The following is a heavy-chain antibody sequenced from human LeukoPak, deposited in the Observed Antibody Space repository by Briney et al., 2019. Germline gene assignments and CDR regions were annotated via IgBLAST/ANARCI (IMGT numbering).Heavy chain of an antibody. Sequence: GGSLRLSCAVSGLTFSNYWMHWVRQAPGKGLVWVSRIYNDGSSTSYADSVKGRFTISRDNAKSTLYLQMNSLRAEDMALYYCAKAHCGGDCPTLLNDAFDIWGQGTMVTVSS. D-gene: IGHD2-21*02. V-gene: IGHV3-74*01. J-gene: IGHJ3*02. CDR1: GLTFSNYW. CDR2: IYNDGSST. CDR3: AKAHCGGDCPTLLNDAFDI.